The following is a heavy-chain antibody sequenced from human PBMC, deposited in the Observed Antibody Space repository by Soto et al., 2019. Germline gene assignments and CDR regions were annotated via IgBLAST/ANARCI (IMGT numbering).Heavy chain of an antibody. J-gene: IGHJ2*01. D-gene: IGHD3-22*01. Sequence: GGSLRLSCAASGFTFSSYAMHWVRQAPGKGLEWVAVISYDGSNKYYADSVKGRFTISRDNSKNTLYLQMNSLRAEDTAVYYCARDDFTYYDSSGYLSQYWYFDLWGRGTLVTVSS. V-gene: IGHV3-30-3*01. CDR2: ISYDGSNK. CDR3: ARDDFTYYDSSGYLSQYWYFDL. CDR1: GFTFSSYA.